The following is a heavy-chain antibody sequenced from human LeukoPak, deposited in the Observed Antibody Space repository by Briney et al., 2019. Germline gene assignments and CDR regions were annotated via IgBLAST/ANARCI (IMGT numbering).Heavy chain of an antibody. J-gene: IGHJ4*02. CDR1: GGSFSGYY. V-gene: IGHV4-34*01. Sequence: SETLSLTCAVYGGSFSGYYWSWIRQPPGKGLEWIGEINHSGSTNYNPSLKSRVTISVDTSKNQFSLKLSSVTAADTAVYYCAGVWNWNYVPRFDYWGQGTLVTVSS. CDR2: INHSGST. D-gene: IGHD1-7*01. CDR3: AGVWNWNYVPRFDY.